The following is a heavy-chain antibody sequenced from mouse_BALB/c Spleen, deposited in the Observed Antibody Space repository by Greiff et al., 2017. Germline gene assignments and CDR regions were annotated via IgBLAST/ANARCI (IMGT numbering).Heavy chain of an antibody. J-gene: IGHJ2*01. CDR2: ISSGGSYT. CDR3: ARQADSFDY. Sequence: DVMLVESGGDLVKPGGSLKLSCAASGFTFSSYGMSWVRQTPDKRLEWVATISSGGSYTYYPDSVKGRFTISRDNAKNTLYLQMSSLKSEDTAMYYCARQADSFDYWGQGTTLTVSS. CDR1: GFTFSSYG. V-gene: IGHV5-6*02.